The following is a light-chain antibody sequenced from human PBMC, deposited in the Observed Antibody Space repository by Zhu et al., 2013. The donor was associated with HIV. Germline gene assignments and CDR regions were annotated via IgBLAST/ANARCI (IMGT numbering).Light chain of an antibody. CDR1: QDITNY. V-gene: IGKV1-17*03. CDR2: AAP. J-gene: IGKJ1*01. Sequence: DIQMTQSPSAVSASVGDRVTITCRASQDITNYLVWFQQNPGKAPKRLIYAAPSLQSGVPSRFSGSGSGTEFTLTISSLQPEDFATYFVLQHHTFPWTFGQGTKVEIK. CDR3: LQHHTFPWT.